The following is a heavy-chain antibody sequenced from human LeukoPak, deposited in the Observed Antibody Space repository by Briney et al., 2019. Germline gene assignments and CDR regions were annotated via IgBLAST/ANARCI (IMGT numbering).Heavy chain of an antibody. CDR2: IYYSGST. J-gene: IGHJ4*02. D-gene: IGHD2-2*01. Sequence: SETLSLTCTVSGGSISSYYWSWIRQPPGKGLEWIGYIYYSGSTNYNPSLKSRVTISVDTSKDQFSLKLSSVTAADTAVYYCARVGGWGCSSTSCPFDYWGQGTLVTVSS. CDR3: ARVGGWGCSSTSCPFDY. V-gene: IGHV4-59*08. CDR1: GGSISSYY.